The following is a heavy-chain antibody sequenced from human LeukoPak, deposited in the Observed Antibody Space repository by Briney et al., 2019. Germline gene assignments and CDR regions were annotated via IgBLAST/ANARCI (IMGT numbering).Heavy chain of an antibody. V-gene: IGHV4-34*01. D-gene: IGHD6-19*01. Sequence: SGTLSLTCAVYGGSFSGYYWSWIRQPPGKGLEWIGEINHSGSTNYNPSLKSRVTISVDTSKNQFSLKLSSVTAADTAVYYCARGLVAGTIVYWGQGTLVTVSS. CDR1: GGSFSGYY. CDR2: INHSGST. J-gene: IGHJ4*02. CDR3: ARGLVAGTIVY.